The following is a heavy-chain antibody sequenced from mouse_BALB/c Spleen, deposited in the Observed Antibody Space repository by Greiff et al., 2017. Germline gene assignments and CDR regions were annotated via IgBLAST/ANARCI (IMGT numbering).Heavy chain of an antibody. D-gene: IGHD2-4*01. V-gene: IGHV1-7*01. J-gene: IGHJ4*01. CDR2: INPSTGYT. Sequence: VQLQQSGAELAKPGASVKMSCKASGYTFTSYWMHWVKQRPGQGLEWIGYINPSTGYTEYNQKFKDKATLTADKSSSTAYMQLSSLTSEDSAVYYCARSAYDYDGVKAMDYWGQGTSVTVSS. CDR1: GYTFTSYW. CDR3: ARSAYDYDGVKAMDY.